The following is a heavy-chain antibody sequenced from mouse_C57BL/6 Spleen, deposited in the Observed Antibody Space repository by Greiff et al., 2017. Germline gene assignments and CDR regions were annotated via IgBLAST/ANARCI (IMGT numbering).Heavy chain of an antibody. CDR3: ARIYDGYYDYAMDY. D-gene: IGHD2-3*01. V-gene: IGHV3-6*01. Sequence: DVQLQESGPGLVKPSQSLSLTCSVTGYSITSGYYWNWIRQFPGNKLEWMGYISYDGSNNYNPSLKNRISITRDTSKNQFFLKLNSVTTEDTATYYCARIYDGYYDYAMDYWGQGTSVTVSS. CDR1: GYSITSGYY. J-gene: IGHJ4*01. CDR2: ISYDGSN.